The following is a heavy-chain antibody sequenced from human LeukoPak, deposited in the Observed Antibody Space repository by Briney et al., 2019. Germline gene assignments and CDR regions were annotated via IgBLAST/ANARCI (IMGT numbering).Heavy chain of an antibody. D-gene: IGHD6-13*01. CDR2: IYYSGST. V-gene: IGHV4-59*08. CDR3: ARAAAAADPFDY. CDR1: GGSISSYY. J-gene: IGHJ4*02. Sequence: SETLSLTCTVSGGSISSYYWSWIRQPPGKGLEWIGYIYYSGSTNYSPSLKSRVTISVDTSKNQFSLKLSSVTAADTAVYYCARAAAAADPFDYWGQGTLVTVSS.